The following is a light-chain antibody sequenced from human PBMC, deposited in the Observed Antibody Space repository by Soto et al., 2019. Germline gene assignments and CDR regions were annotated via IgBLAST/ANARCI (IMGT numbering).Light chain of an antibody. CDR1: QSVSSN. V-gene: IGKV3-15*01. J-gene: IGKJ1*01. CDR2: GAS. CDR3: QQYNNWTPGT. Sequence: EIVMTQSPATLSVSPGERATLSCRASQSVSSNLAWYQQKPGQAPRLLLYGASTRATGIPARFSGSGSWTEFTLTISSLQAEDFAVYYCQQYNNWTPGTFGQGTKVEIK.